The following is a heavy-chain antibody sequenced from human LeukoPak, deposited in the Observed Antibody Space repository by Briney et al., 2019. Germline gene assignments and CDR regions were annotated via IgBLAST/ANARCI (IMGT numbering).Heavy chain of an antibody. D-gene: IGHD6-19*01. Sequence: SETLSLACTVSGGSISSYYWSWIRQPPGKGLEWIGYIYYSGSTNYNPSLKSRVTISVDTSKNQFSLKLSSVTAADTAVYYCARVSGWYVRYYFDYWGQGTLVTVSS. V-gene: IGHV4-59*01. CDR1: GGSISSYY. J-gene: IGHJ4*02. CDR3: ARVSGWYVRYYFDY. CDR2: IYYSGST.